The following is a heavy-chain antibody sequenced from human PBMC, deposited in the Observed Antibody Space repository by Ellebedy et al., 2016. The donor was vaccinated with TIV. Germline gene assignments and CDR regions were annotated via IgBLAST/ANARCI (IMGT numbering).Heavy chain of an antibody. J-gene: IGHJ4*02. Sequence: PGGSLRLSCAAFGFYFSDYYMNWIRQAPGKGLEWVAHISNSGYTTYYADSVKGRFTVSRDNAKNLLYLQMNSLRAEDTAVYYCARRPIAAAGPLGHWGQGALVTVSS. CDR3: ARRPIAAAGPLGH. V-gene: IGHV3-11*01. D-gene: IGHD6-13*01. CDR2: ISNSGYTT. CDR1: GFYFSDYY.